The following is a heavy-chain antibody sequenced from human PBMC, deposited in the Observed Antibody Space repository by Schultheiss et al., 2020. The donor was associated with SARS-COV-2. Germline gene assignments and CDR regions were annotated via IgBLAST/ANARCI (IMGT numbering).Heavy chain of an antibody. V-gene: IGHV4-39*07. CDR2: IYYSGST. CDR3: ARASMVRGVPLDV. Sequence: SETLSLTCTVSGGSISSSSYYWGWIRQPPGKGLEWIGSIYYSGSTYYNPSLKSRVTISVDTSKNQFSLKLSSVTAADTAVYYCARASMVRGVPLDVWGQGTTVTVSS. D-gene: IGHD3-10*01. J-gene: IGHJ6*02. CDR1: GGSISSSSYY.